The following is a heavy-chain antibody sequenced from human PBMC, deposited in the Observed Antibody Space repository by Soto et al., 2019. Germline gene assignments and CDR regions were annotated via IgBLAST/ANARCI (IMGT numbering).Heavy chain of an antibody. V-gene: IGHV4-30-2*01. CDR1: GGSISSGGYS. D-gene: IGHD4-17*01. CDR2: IYHSGST. CDR3: ARHMTTVTTVDS. Sequence: QLQLQESGSGLVKPSQTLSLTCTVSGGSISSGGYSWSWIRQPPGKGLECIGYIYHSGSTYYNPPLKRPVPTXVXRSTNQFSLKLSSVTAADTAVYSRARHMTTVTTVDSWGQGTLVTVSS. J-gene: IGHJ4*02.